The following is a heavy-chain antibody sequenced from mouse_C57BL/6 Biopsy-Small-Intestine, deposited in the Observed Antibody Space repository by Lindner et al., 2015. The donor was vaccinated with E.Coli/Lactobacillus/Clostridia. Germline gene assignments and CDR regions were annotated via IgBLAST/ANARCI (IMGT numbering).Heavy chain of an antibody. Sequence: VQLQESGPELVKPGASVKISCKASGYAFSGSWMNWVKQRPGKGLEWIGRIFPGDGDTNYNGKFKGKATLTADKSSGTAYMQLSSLTSEDSAVYFCAREDYIDYWGQGTTLTVSS. J-gene: IGHJ2*01. CDR2: IFPGDGDT. CDR1: GYAFSGSW. V-gene: IGHV1-82*01. CDR3: AREDYIDY.